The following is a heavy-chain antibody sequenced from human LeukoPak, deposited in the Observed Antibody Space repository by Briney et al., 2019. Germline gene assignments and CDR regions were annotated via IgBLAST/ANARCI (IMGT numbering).Heavy chain of an antibody. CDR3: ARSSGSGREHGTGAFDI. CDR1: GFTFSSYA. J-gene: IGHJ3*02. D-gene: IGHD1/OR15-1a*01. Sequence: PGKPLRLSCAASGFTFSSYAMHWVRQAPGKGLEWVAVISYDGSNKYDADSVKGRFTISRDNSKNTLYLQMNSLRAEDTAVYYCARSSGSGREHGTGAFDIWGQGTMVTVSS. CDR2: ISYDGSNK. V-gene: IGHV3-30-3*01.